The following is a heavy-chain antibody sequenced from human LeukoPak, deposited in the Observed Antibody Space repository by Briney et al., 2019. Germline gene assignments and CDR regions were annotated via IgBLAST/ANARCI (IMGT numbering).Heavy chain of an antibody. V-gene: IGHV1-18*04. CDR3: ARVGHYYYGSGSYNPYDAFDI. CDR2: ISAYNGNT. Sequence: ASVKVSCKASGYTFTSYGISWVRQAPGQGLEWMGWISAYNGNTNYAQKLQGRVTMTTDTSTSTAYMELRSLRSDDTAVYYCARVGHYYYGSGSYNPYDAFDIWGQGTMVTVSS. D-gene: IGHD3-10*01. CDR1: GYTFTSYG. J-gene: IGHJ3*02.